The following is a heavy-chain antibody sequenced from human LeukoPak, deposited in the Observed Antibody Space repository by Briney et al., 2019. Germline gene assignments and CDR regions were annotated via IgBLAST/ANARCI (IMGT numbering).Heavy chain of an antibody. V-gene: IGHV1-8*01. CDR1: GYTFTSYD. D-gene: IGHD3-22*01. Sequence: ASVKVSCKASGYTFTSYDINWMRQATGQGLEWMGWMNPNSGNTGYAQKFQDRVTMTRNTSIKTAYMELSSLRSEDMAVYYCARGFRDSSGRKPDYWGQGILVTVSS. J-gene: IGHJ4*02. CDR3: ARGFRDSSGRKPDY. CDR2: MNPNSGNT.